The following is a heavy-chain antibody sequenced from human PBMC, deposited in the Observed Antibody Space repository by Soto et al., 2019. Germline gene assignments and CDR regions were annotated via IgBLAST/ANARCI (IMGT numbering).Heavy chain of an antibody. D-gene: IGHD1-1*01. CDR3: AKWSRTDVF. J-gene: IGHJ1*01. V-gene: IGHV3-23*01. CDR2: ITIGGSYT. Sequence: GGVLRLCCTASGFTFGSFALVGFRQAPGGGLEWVSSITIGGSYTTYADSVRGRFIISRDNAKNTLDLQMNSLRAEDTAVYSCAKWSRTDVFWGRGTLVTVSS. CDR1: GFTFGSFA.